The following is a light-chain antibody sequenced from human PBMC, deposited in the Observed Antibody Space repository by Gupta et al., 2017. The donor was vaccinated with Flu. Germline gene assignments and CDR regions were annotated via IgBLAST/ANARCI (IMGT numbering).Light chain of an antibody. CDR2: DVT. J-gene: IGLJ2*01. CDR1: SRDIGGYDY. V-gene: IGLV2-11*01. CDR3: SSYAGSYTFVV. Sequence: QSALTQPRPVSGSLGQSVTIPCTGTSRDIGGYDYVSWYQQHPGKVPKFLIYDVTKRPSGVPDRFSGSKSGNTASLTISGLQPDDEADYYCSSYAGSYTFVVFGGGTKLTVL.